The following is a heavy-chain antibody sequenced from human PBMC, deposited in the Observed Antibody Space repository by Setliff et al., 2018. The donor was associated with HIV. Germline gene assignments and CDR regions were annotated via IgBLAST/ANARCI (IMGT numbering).Heavy chain of an antibody. CDR3: ARSTTAD. Sequence: GASVKVSCKASGYTFTGYYMHWVRQAPGQGLEWMGRINPDTGDTNYAQKFQGRVTLTRDTSISTAYMELSRLRSDDTALYYCARSTTADWGQGTMVTVSS. V-gene: IGHV1-2*06. CDR2: INPDTGDT. D-gene: IGHD4-17*01. J-gene: IGHJ4*02. CDR1: GYTFTGYY.